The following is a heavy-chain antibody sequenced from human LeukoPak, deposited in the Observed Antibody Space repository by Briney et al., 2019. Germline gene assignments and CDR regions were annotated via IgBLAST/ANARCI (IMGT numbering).Heavy chain of an antibody. CDR1: GYTFTSYD. CDR3: ARGSDIVVVVAATGGDYFDY. D-gene: IGHD2-15*01. CDR2: MNPNSGNT. J-gene: IGHJ4*02. Sequence: GASVKVSCKASGYTFTSYDINWVRQATGLGLEWMGWMNPNSGNTGYAQKFQGRVTMTRNTSISTAYMELSSLRSEDTAVYYCARGSDIVVVVAATGGDYFDYWGQGTLVTVSS. V-gene: IGHV1-8*01.